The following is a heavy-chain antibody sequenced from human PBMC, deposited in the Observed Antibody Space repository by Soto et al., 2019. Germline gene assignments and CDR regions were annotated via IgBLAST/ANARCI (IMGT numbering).Heavy chain of an antibody. V-gene: IGHV3-30*18. J-gene: IGHJ4*02. D-gene: IGHD2-15*01. Sequence: QVQLVESGGGVVQPGRSLRLSCAASGFTFSSYGMHWVRQAPGKGLEWVEVISYDGRNKYYADSVKGLFTISRDNSKNTLYLQMNRLRAEDTAVYYCAKDFSRYCSGCSRYTPYDYWGQGALVTVSS. CDR2: ISYDGRNK. CDR1: GFTFSSYG. CDR3: AKDFSRYCSGCSRYTPYDY.